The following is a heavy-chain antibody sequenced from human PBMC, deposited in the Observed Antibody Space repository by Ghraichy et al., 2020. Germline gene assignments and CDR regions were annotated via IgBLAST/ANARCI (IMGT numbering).Heavy chain of an antibody. J-gene: IGHJ4*02. CDR2: IKQDGSEK. V-gene: IGHV3-7*03. D-gene: IGHD2-2*01. CDR3: VRARFCSSASCYLDC. Sequence: GSLRLSCAASGITLSSYWMSWVRQAPGKGLEWVANIKQDGSEKYYVDSVKGRFTISRDNAESSLYLQMNSLRAEDTAVYYCVRARFCSSASCYLDCWGQGTLVTVSS. CDR1: GITLSSYW.